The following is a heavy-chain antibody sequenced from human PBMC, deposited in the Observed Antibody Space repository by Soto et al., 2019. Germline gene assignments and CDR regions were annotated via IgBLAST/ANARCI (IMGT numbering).Heavy chain of an antibody. V-gene: IGHV3-48*02. CDR3: ARFEIDPSVAGTDN. CDR2: IDSRSTTI. J-gene: IGHJ4*02. CDR1: GFTFSRSG. D-gene: IGHD6-19*01. Sequence: QPGGSLRLSCAASGFTFSRSGMNWVRQAPGKELEWLSYIDSRSTTIYYADSVKGRFTISRDNARNSLYLQMNSLRDEDTAVYYCARFEIDPSVAGTDNWGQGTLVTVSS.